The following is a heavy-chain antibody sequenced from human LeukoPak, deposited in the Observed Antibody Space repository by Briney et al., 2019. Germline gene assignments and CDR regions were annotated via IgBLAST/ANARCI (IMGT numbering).Heavy chain of an antibody. V-gene: IGHV3-23*01. Sequence: GGSLSLSCAASGFTFSSYAMSWVRQAPGKGLEWVSAISGSGGSTYYADSVKGRFTISRDNSKNTLYLQMNSLRADDTAVYYCARSHQRVGIEDYWGQGTLVTVSS. CDR1: GFTFSSYA. CDR2: ISGSGGST. CDR3: ARSHQRVGIEDY. D-gene: IGHD1-26*01. J-gene: IGHJ4*02.